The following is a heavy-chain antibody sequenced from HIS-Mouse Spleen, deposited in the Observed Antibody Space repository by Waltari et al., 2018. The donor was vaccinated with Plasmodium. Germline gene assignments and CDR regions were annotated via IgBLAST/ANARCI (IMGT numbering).Heavy chain of an antibody. D-gene: IGHD4-4*01. Sequence: LQLQASGPGLVKPSETPSLTCTVSGRPTSRSSYYLGWIRQPPGKGLEWIGSIYYSGSTYYNPSLKSRVTISVDTSKNQFSLKLSSVTAADTAVYYCASLPRVEEVTTPFYYYYYGMDVWGQGTTVTVSS. CDR2: IYYSGST. CDR1: GRPTSRSSYY. CDR3: ASLPRVEEVTTPFYYYYYGMDV. V-gene: IGHV4-39*01. J-gene: IGHJ6*02.